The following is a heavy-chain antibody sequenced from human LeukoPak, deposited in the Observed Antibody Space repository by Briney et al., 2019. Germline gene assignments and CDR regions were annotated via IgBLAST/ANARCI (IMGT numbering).Heavy chain of an antibody. CDR2: IYYSGST. D-gene: IGHD6-6*01. V-gene: IGHV4-59*01. Sequence: PSETLSLTCTVSGGSISSYYWSWIRQPPGKGLEWIGYIYYSGSTNYNPSLKSRVTISVDTSKNQFSLKLSSVTAADTAVYYCARDPIAARPGGWFDPWGQGTLVTVSS. CDR1: GGSISSYY. CDR3: ARDPIAARPGGWFDP. J-gene: IGHJ5*02.